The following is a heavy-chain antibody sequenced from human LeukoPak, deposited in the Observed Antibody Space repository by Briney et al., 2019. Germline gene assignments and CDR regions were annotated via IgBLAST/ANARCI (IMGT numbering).Heavy chain of an antibody. Sequence: SETLSLTCTVSGGSISRSTYYWGWIRQPPGRGLEWIGSIYYSGRTYYNPSLKSRVTISVDTSKNQFSLSLSSVTAADTAVYYCARTTRSEYYYGMDVWGQGTTVTVSS. V-gene: IGHV4-39*01. CDR3: ARTTRSEYYYGMDV. CDR2: IYYSGRT. D-gene: IGHD1-14*01. CDR1: GGSISRSTYY. J-gene: IGHJ6*02.